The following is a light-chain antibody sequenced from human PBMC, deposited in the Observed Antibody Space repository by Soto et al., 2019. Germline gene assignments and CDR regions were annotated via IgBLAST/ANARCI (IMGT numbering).Light chain of an antibody. V-gene: IGKV3-11*01. Sequence: EIVLTQSPATLSLSPGERATLSCRASQSVSSYLAWYQRKPGQAPRLLIYDASTRATGIPARFSGSGSGTDFTLTIITLEPEDFAVYYCQQRSNWLFTFGPGTKVDIK. CDR1: QSVSSY. CDR2: DAS. CDR3: QQRSNWLFT. J-gene: IGKJ3*01.